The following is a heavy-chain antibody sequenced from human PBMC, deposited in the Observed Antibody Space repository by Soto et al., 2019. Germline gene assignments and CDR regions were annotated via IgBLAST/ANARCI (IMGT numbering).Heavy chain of an antibody. D-gene: IGHD1-1*01. CDR2: IYWDDDK. CDR3: AFCTTGTTEGYYYYMDV. J-gene: IGHJ6*03. CDR1: GFSLSTSGVG. Sequence: SGPTLVNPTQPLTLTCTFSGFSLSTSGVGVGWIRQPPGKALEWLALIYWDDDKRYSPSLKSRLTITKDTSKNQVVLTMTNMDPVDTATYYCAFCTTGTTEGYYYYMDVWGKGTTVTVSS. V-gene: IGHV2-5*02.